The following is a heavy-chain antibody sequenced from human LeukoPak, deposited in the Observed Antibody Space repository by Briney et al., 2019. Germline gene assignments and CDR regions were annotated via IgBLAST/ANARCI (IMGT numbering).Heavy chain of an antibody. Sequence: GASVKVSCKASGYTFTDSFIHWVRHAPGQGPEWMGRMNANSGVTMYAQTLQDRVTMTRDTSISTAYMELSRLTSDDTALYYRARDLSSTSNWEFDYWGQGTLVTVSS. CDR3: ARDLSSTSNWEFDY. CDR1: GYTFTDSF. D-gene: IGHD7-27*01. J-gene: IGHJ4*02. V-gene: IGHV1-2*06. CDR2: MNANSGVT.